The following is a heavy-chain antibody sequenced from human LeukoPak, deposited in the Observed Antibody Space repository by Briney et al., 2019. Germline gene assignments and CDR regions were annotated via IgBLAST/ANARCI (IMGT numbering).Heavy chain of an antibody. J-gene: IGHJ4*02. V-gene: IGHV3-30-3*01. CDR2: ISYDGDNK. CDR3: AKDSGSYYGDYFDY. Sequence: GRSLRLSCAASGFTFSSYAMHWVRQAPGKGLEWVATISYDGDNKYYADSVKGRFTISRDNSKNTLYLQMNSVRVEDTAVYFCAKDSGSYYGDYFDYWGQGTLVTVSS. D-gene: IGHD1-26*01. CDR1: GFTFSSYA.